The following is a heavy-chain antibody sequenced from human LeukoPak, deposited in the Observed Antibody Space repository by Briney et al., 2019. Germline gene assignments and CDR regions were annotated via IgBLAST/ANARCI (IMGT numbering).Heavy chain of an antibody. CDR1: GFTFSRYN. J-gene: IGHJ4*02. D-gene: IGHD3-9*01. Sequence: GGSLRLSCVVSGFTFSRYNINWVRQAPGKRLEWVSSISSSSGYIYYADSVKGRFTISRDNAKNSLYLQMSSLRAEDTAVYYCARGGDYYDILSTDYWGQGTLVTVSS. CDR3: ARGGDYYDILSTDY. V-gene: IGHV3-21*01. CDR2: ISSSSGYI.